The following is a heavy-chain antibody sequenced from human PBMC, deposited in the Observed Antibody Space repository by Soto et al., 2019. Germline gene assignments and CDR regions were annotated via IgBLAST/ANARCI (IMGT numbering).Heavy chain of an antibody. J-gene: IGHJ6*02. CDR2: IYYSGST. V-gene: IGHV4-31*03. CDR3: ARANDFWSVYYSGYYYYYGMDV. Sequence: QVQLQESGPGLVKPSQTLSLTCTVSGGSISSGGYYWSWIRQHPGKGLEWIGYIYYSGSTYYNPSLKRRVTLSVDPSKNQFSLKLSSVTAADTAVYYCARANDFWSVYYSGYYYYYGMDVWCQGTTVTVSS. CDR1: GGSISSGGYY. D-gene: IGHD3-3*01.